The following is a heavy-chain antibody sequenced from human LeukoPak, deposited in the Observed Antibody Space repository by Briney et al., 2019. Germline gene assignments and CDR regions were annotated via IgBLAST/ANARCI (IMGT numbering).Heavy chain of an antibody. CDR2: IYSSGLT. CDR3: ARTTNGKTVNWFAP. CDR1: GDYINHYY. J-gene: IGHJ5*01. Sequence: SETLSLTCNVSGDYINHYYWSWIRQPAGKGLEGIGLIYSSGLTTYNPSLKSRVTMSVDTSKNQLSLKLNSVTAADSATYYCARTTNGKTVNWFAPWGQGTPVIVSS. V-gene: IGHV4-4*07. D-gene: IGHD1-1*01.